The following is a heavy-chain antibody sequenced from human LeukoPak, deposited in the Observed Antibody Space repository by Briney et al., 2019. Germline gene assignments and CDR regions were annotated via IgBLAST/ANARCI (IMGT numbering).Heavy chain of an antibody. D-gene: IGHD6-13*01. CDR1: GFTFSSYA. CDR2: ISYDGSDK. J-gene: IGHJ4*02. V-gene: IGHV3-30*04. CDR3: ARNSRKADFDY. Sequence: GGSLRLSCAASGFTFSSYAMYWVRQAPGKGLEWVAVISYDGSDKFYADSVKGRFTISRDNSKNTLYLQMNSLRAEDTAVYYCARNSRKADFDYWGQGTLVTVSS.